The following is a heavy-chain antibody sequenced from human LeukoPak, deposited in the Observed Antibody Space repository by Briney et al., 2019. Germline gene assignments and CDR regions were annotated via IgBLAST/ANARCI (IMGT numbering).Heavy chain of an antibody. CDR3: AKDPGGYCSGGSCYHDY. CDR1: GFTFSSYW. D-gene: IGHD2-15*01. CDR2: IKEDRNVK. Sequence: GGSLRLSCAASGFTFSSYWMSWARQAPGKGLEWVAIIKEDRNVKYYVDSVKGRFAISRDNAENSLYLQMNSLRAEDTAVYYCAKDPGGYCSGGSCYHDYWGQGTLVTVSS. V-gene: IGHV3-7*03. J-gene: IGHJ4*02.